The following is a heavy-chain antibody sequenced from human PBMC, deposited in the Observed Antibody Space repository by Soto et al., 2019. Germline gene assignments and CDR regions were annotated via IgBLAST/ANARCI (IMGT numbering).Heavy chain of an antibody. CDR3: ARHSSSGWYPSWFDS. V-gene: IGHV5-51*01. CDR2: IYPGDSDT. Sequence: GESLKISCKGSGYSFTTYWIGWVRQMPGKGPEWMGIIYPGDSDTRYSPSFQGQVTISADKSISTAYLQWSSLKASDTGMYYCARHSSSGWYPSWFDSWGQGTLVTVS. D-gene: IGHD6-19*01. CDR1: GYSFTTYW. J-gene: IGHJ5*01.